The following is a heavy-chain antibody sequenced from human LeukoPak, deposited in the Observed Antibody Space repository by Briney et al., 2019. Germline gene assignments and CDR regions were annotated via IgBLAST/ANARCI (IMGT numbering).Heavy chain of an antibody. CDR2: ISYDGSNK. Sequence: PGRSLRLSCAASGFTFSSYAMHWVRQAPGKGLEWVAVISYDGSNKYYADSVKCRFTISRDNSKNTLYLQMNSLRAEDTAVYYCARDTVRRSYYDFWSGYQHFDYWGQGTLVTVSS. D-gene: IGHD3-3*01. J-gene: IGHJ4*02. CDR1: GFTFSSYA. CDR3: ARDTVRRSYYDFWSGYQHFDY. V-gene: IGHV3-30*04.